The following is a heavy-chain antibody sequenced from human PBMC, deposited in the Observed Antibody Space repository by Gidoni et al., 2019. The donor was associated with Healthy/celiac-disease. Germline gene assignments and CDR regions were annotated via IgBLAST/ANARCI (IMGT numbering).Heavy chain of an antibody. CDR3: AHRRPGGYSYGYPPYYFDY. Sequence: QITLKESGPTLVKPTQTLTLTCTFSGFSLSTSGVGVGWIRQPPGKALEWLALIYWNDDKRYSPSLKSRLTITKDTSKNQVVLTMTNMDPVDTATYYCAHRRPGGYSYGYPPYYFDYWGQGTLVTVSS. D-gene: IGHD5-18*01. V-gene: IGHV2-5*01. CDR2: IYWNDDK. CDR1: GFSLSTSGVG. J-gene: IGHJ4*02.